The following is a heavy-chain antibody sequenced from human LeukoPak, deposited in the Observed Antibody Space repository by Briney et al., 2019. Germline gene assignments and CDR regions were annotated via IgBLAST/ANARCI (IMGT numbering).Heavy chain of an antibody. CDR1: GFTVRGNY. J-gene: IGHJ4*02. Sequence: GGSLRLSCAASGFTVRGNYMSWVRQAPGKGLEWVSVIYSGGSSYYADSVKGRFSISRDNSKNTLYLQMNSLRAEDTAVYYCARDMRYCGGDCYLDYWGQGTLVTVSS. V-gene: IGHV3-66*01. CDR2: IYSGGSS. CDR3: ARDMRYCGGDCYLDY. D-gene: IGHD2-21*02.